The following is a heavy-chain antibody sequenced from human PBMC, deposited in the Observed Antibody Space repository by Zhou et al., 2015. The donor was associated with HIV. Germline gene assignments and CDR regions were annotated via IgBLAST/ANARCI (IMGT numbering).Heavy chain of an antibody. CDR1: GYTFTGYY. CDR3: ARGTYSSSWYRPYNWFDP. J-gene: IGHJ5*02. CDR2: INPNSGGT. Sequence: QVQLVQSGAEVKKPGASVKVSCKASGYTFTGYYMHWVRQAPGQGLEWMGWINPNSGGTNYAQKFQGRVTMTRDTSISTAYMELSRLRSDDTAVYYCARGTYSSSWYRPYNWFDPWGQGTLVTVSS. V-gene: IGHV1-2*02. D-gene: IGHD6-13*01.